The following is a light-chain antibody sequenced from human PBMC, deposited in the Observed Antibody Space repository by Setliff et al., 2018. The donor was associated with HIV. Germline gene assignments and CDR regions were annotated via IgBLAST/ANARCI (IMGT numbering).Light chain of an antibody. CDR1: SSDVGSYNF. Sequence: QSVLTQPASVSGSPGQSITISCAGTSSDVGSYNFVSWYQQHPGRAPKLIIYDVNSRPSGISRRFSGSKSGSTASLTISGLQAEDEADYYCNSFTGTGTYVFGTGTKVTVL. CDR3: NSFTGTGTYV. CDR2: DVN. J-gene: IGLJ1*01. V-gene: IGLV2-14*03.